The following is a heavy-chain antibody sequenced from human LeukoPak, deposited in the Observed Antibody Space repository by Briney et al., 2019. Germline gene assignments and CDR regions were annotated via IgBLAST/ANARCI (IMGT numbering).Heavy chain of an antibody. J-gene: IGHJ5*02. V-gene: IGHV4-61*02. Sequence: SETLSLTCTVSGGSISSGSYYWSWIRQPAGKGLEWIGRIYTSGSTNYNPSLKSRVTISVDTSKNQFSLELSSVTAADTAVYYCARVGGSISPHWFDPWGQGTLVTVSS. D-gene: IGHD2-15*01. CDR3: ARVGGSISPHWFDP. CDR2: IYTSGST. CDR1: GGSISSGSYY.